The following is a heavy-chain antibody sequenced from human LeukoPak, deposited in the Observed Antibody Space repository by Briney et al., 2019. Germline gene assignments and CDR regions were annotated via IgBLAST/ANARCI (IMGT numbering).Heavy chain of an antibody. Sequence: GGSLRLSCAASGFSFSSSSMHWVRQAPGRGLEWVALISYDGSNIRYADSVKGRFAISRDNFKSTLYLQMNSLRAEDTAIYYCARDPDSSGYYVFDYWGQGTLVTVSS. J-gene: IGHJ4*02. CDR2: ISYDGSNI. CDR3: ARDPDSSGYYVFDY. CDR1: GFSFSSSS. V-gene: IGHV3-30*09. D-gene: IGHD3-22*01.